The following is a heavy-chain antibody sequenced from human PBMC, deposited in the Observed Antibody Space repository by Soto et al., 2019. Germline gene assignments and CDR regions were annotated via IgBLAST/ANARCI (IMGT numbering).Heavy chain of an antibody. J-gene: IGHJ4*02. CDR2: ISYDGSNK. D-gene: IGHD4-17*01. CDR3: VREHGDYPYIDY. CDR1: GFTFSSYA. Sequence: GGSLRLSCAASGFTFSSYAMHWVRQAPGKGLEWVAVISYDGSNKYYADSVKGRFTISRDNSKNTLYLQMNSLRAEDTAVYYCVREHGDYPYIDYWGQGTLVTVSS. V-gene: IGHV3-30-3*01.